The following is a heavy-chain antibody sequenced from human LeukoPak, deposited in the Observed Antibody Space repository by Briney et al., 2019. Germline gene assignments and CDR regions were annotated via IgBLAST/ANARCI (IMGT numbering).Heavy chain of an antibody. CDR1: AGSISSYY. J-gene: IGHJ4*02. CDR2: MYYNGNP. D-gene: IGHD5-12*01. V-gene: IGHV4-59*01. Sequence: PSETPSLTCSVSAGSISSYYWSWIRQPPGKGLEWIGYMYYNGNPNYNPSLNSRVTISVDTSKKQFSLKLTSVTAADTAVYYCARDRGMSGYEHFDYWGQGTLVTVSS. CDR3: ARDRGMSGYEHFDY.